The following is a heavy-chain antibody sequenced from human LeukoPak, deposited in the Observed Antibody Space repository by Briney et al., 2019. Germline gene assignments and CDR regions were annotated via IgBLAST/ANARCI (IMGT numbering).Heavy chain of an antibody. CDR2: IYSGGST. V-gene: IGHV3-53*01. Sequence: GGSLRLSCAASGFTVSSNYMSWVRQAPGKGLEWVSVIYSGGSTYYADSVKGRLTISRDNSKNTLYLQMNNLRAEDTAVYYSASGSGSYRTPYYYMDVWGKGTTVTVSS. CDR3: ASGSGSYRTPYYYMDV. CDR1: GFTVSSNY. D-gene: IGHD3-10*01. J-gene: IGHJ6*03.